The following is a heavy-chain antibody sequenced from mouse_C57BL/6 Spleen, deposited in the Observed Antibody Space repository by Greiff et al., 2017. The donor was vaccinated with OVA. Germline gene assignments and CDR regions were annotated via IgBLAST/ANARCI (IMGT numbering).Heavy chain of an antibody. CDR3: ASSNFYYYAMDY. Sequence: VVKPGASVKISCKASGYTFTDYYMNWVKQSHGKSLEWIGDINPNNGGTSYNQKFKGKATLTVDKSSSTAYMELRSLTSEDSAVYYCASSNFYYYAMDYWGQGTSVTVSS. CDR1: GYTFTDYY. J-gene: IGHJ4*01. V-gene: IGHV1-26*01. D-gene: IGHD2-5*01. CDR2: INPNNGGT.